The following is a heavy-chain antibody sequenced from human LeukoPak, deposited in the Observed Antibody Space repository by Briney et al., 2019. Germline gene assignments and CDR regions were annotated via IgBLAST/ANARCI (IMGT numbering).Heavy chain of an antibody. J-gene: IGHJ4*02. CDR3: AKDLQAAAAGY. V-gene: IGHV3-23*01. CDR2: ISNRGAST. CDR1: GFTFSSYG. D-gene: IGHD6-13*01. Sequence: PGGSLRLSCAASGFTFSSYGINWVRQAPGKGLEWVSAISNRGASTYYADSVKGRFTISRDNSKNTLYLQMNSLRAEDTAVYYCAKDLQAAAAGYWGQGTLVTVSS.